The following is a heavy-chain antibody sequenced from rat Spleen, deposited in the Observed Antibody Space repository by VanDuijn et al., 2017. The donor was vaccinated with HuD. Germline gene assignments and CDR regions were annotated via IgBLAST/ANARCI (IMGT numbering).Heavy chain of an antibody. J-gene: IGHJ3*01. CDR3: ARPSYGFPFAY. CDR1: GFTFSDYN. D-gene: IGHD1-3*01. CDR2: ITYDGSGT. Sequence: EVQLVGSDGGLVQPGRSLKLSCAASGFTFSDYNMAWVRQAPKKGLEWVATITYDGSGTYYRDSVKGRFTISRDNAKSTLYLQMDSLRSEDTATYYCARPSYGFPFAYWGQGTLVTVSS. V-gene: IGHV5-7*01.